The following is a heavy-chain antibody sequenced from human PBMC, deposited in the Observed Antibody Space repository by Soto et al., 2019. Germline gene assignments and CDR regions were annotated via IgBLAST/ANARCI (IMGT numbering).Heavy chain of an antibody. CDR2: IYYSGST. Sequence: SETLSLTCTVSGGSISRSSYYWGWIRQPPGKGLEWIGSIYYSGSTYYNPSLKSRVTISVVTSKNQFSLKLSSVTAADTAVYYCACIFSGGYGYGFYYYGMDVWGQGTTVTVSS. CDR3: ACIFSGGYGYGFYYYGMDV. CDR1: GGSISRSSYY. V-gene: IGHV4-39*01. D-gene: IGHD5-18*01. J-gene: IGHJ6*02.